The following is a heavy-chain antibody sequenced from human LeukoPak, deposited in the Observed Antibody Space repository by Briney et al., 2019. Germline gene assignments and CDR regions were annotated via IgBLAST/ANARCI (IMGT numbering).Heavy chain of an antibody. CDR3: AKGSSNWLDHYYFDF. Sequence: GGSLRHSCAASGFTFSSYAMSWVRQAPGKGLEWVSAISGSGGSTYYADSVKGRFTISRDNSKRTLYLQMNSLRAEDTAVYYCAKGSSNWLDHYYFDFWGQGTLVTVSS. J-gene: IGHJ4*02. V-gene: IGHV3-23*01. D-gene: IGHD6-13*01. CDR2: ISGSGGST. CDR1: GFTFSSYA.